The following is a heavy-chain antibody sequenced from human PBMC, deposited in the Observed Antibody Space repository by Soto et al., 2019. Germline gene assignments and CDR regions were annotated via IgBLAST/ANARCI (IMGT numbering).Heavy chain of an antibody. V-gene: IGHV5-51*01. CDR2: IYPGDSDI. CDR3: ARRAPLTIFGGTFDY. D-gene: IGHD3-3*01. J-gene: IGHJ4*02. CDR1: GYSFTSYW. Sequence: ESLKISCKGSGYSFTSYWIGWVRQMPGKGLEWMGIIYPGDSDIRYSPSFQGQVTISVDKSISTAYLQWSSLKASDTAMYYCARRAPLTIFGGTFDYWGQGTLVTVSS.